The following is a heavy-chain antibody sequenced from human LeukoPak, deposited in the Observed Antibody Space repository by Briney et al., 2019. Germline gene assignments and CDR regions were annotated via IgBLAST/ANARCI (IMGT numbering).Heavy chain of an antibody. CDR1: GGSFSGYY. V-gene: IGHV4-34*01. Sequence: KPSETLSLTCAVCGGSFSGYYWSWIRQPPGKGLEWIGEINHSGSTNYNPSLKSRVTISVDTSKNQFSLKLSSVTAADTAVYYCARGGGFGELYSWGQGTLVTVSS. CDR3: ARGGGFGELYS. D-gene: IGHD3-10*01. J-gene: IGHJ5*02. CDR2: INHSGST.